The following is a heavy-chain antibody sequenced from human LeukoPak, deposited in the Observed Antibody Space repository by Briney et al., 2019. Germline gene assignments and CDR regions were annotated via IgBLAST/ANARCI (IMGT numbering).Heavy chain of an antibody. D-gene: IGHD2-2*01. CDR1: GGSISNYA. CDR2: IIPIFGTS. V-gene: IGHV1-69*06. CDR3: ARVAAAIPRWYFDL. J-gene: IGHJ2*01. Sequence: GSSVKVSCKTSGGSISNYAISWVRQAPGQGLEWMGVIIPIFGTSNYAQKFQGRVTITADKSTNTAYTELSSLRSEDTAVYYCARVAAAIPRWYFDLWGRGTLVTVSS.